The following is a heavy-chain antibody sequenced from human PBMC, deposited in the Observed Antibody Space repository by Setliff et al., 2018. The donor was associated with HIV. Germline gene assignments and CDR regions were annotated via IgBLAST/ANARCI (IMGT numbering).Heavy chain of an antibody. J-gene: IGHJ3*02. CDR3: ARHQVIPTVIGAFDI. CDR1: GDSISTSNSY. V-gene: IGHV4-39*01. CDR2: LSYGGST. Sequence: SETLSLTCTVSGDSISTSNSYWGWVRQPPGKGLEWIGSLSYGGSTYYNPSLKSRVTISVDTSKNHFSLKLSSVTAADTAVYYCARHQVIPTVIGAFDIWGQGTVVTVSS. D-gene: IGHD3-16*02.